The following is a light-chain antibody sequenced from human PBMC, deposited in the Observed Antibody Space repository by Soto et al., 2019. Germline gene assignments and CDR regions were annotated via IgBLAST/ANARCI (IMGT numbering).Light chain of an antibody. J-gene: IGKJ4*01. CDR1: QDIATY. CDR3: QQSYSQIS. CDR2: VAS. V-gene: IGKV1-39*01. Sequence: DIQMTQSPSSLSASVGDRVTITCRASQDIATYLNLYQQKPGTAPKLLIYVASSLQSGVPSRFSGSGSGTDFTLTITSLQPEDFATYYCQQSYSQISFGGGTRVEIK.